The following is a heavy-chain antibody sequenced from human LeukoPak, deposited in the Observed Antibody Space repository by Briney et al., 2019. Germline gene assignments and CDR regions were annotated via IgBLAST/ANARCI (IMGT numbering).Heavy chain of an antibody. Sequence: ASVKVSCKASGYTFTSYYMHWVRQAPGQGLEWMGIINPSGGSTSYAQKFQGRVTMTRDTSTSTVYMELSSLRSEDTAVYYCARFNWNDWGNDAFDIWGQGTMVTVSS. D-gene: IGHD1-1*01. CDR3: ARFNWNDWGNDAFDI. V-gene: IGHV1-46*01. CDR1: GYTFTSYY. J-gene: IGHJ3*02. CDR2: INPSGGST.